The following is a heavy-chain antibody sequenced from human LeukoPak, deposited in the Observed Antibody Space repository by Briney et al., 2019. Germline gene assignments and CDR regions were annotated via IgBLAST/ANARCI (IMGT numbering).Heavy chain of an antibody. CDR2: ISSSSSYI. D-gene: IGHD3-9*01. J-gene: IGHJ4*02. Sequence: GGSLRHSCAASGFTFSSYSMNWVRQAPGKGLEWVSSISSSSSYIYYADSVKGRFTISRDNAKNSLYLQMNSLRAEDTAVYYCARGYFREDYFDYWGQGTLVTVSS. V-gene: IGHV3-21*01. CDR1: GFTFSSYS. CDR3: ARGYFREDYFDY.